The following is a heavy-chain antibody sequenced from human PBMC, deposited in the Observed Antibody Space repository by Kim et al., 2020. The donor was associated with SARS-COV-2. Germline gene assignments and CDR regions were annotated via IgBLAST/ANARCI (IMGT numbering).Heavy chain of an antibody. CDR2: ITPFNGNT. CDR1: GYTFTYRY. D-gene: IGHD2-21*02. J-gene: IGHJ4*02. CDR3: AGGAYCGGDCYSED. V-gene: IGHV1-45*03. Sequence: SVKVSCKASGYTFTYRYLHWVRQAPRQALEWMGWITPFNGNTNYAQKFQDRVTITRDRSMSTAYMELSSLRSEDTAMYYCAGGAYCGGDCYSEDWGQGTLVTVSS.